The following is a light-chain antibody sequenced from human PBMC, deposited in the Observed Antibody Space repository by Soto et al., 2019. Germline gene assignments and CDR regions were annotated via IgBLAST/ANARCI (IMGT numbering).Light chain of an antibody. V-gene: IGLV1-40*01. CDR1: SSNIGAGSD. CDR3: SSYTTSSTPLYV. CDR2: GHT. Sequence: QAVVTQPPSVSGAPGQRVTISCTGGSSNIGAGSDVHWYQQFPGVAPKLLIFGHTNRPSGVPDRFSGSKSGTSASLAITGLQAEDEADYYCSSYTTSSTPLYVFGTGTKLTVL. J-gene: IGLJ1*01.